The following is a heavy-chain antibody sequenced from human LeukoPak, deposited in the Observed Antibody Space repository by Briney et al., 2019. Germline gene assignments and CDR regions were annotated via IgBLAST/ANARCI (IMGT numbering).Heavy chain of an antibody. Sequence: PSETLSLTCTVSGGSISSSSYHWGWIRQPPGKGLEWIGSIYYSGSTYYNPSLKSRVTISVDTSKNQFSLKLSSVTAADTAVYYCARDSTVTRGLLDYWGQGTLVTVSS. D-gene: IGHD4-17*01. V-gene: IGHV4-39*07. CDR3: ARDSTVTRGLLDY. CDR2: IYYSGST. CDR1: GGSISSSSYH. J-gene: IGHJ4*02.